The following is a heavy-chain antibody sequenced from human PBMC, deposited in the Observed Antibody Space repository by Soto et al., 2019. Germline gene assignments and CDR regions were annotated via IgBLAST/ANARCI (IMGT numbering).Heavy chain of an antibody. CDR3: ATIPVHTYMIYWLDT. D-gene: IGHD3-16*01. CDR2: IYYSGST. J-gene: IGHJ5*01. Sequence: PSETLSLTCTVSGDSVTSGNYYWSWIRQPPGKGLEWIGHIYYSGSTNYSPSLKSRVTISLDTSNNQFSLKVTSVTAADTAVYYCATIPVHTYMIYWLDTWGQGTLVTVSS. V-gene: IGHV4-61*01. CDR1: GDSVTSGNYY.